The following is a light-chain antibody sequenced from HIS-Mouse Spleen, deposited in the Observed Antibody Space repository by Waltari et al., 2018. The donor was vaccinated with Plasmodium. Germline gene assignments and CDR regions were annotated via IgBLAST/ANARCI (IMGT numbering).Light chain of an antibody. Sequence: DIQMTQSPSSLSASVGDRVTITCRASQSISSYLNGYQQKPGKAPKLLIYAESSLQSGVPSRFSGSGSGTDFTLTISRLQPEGFATYYCQQSYSTPGWTFGQGTKVEIK. V-gene: IGKV1-39*01. CDR3: QQSYSTPGWT. CDR1: QSISSY. CDR2: AES. J-gene: IGKJ1*01.